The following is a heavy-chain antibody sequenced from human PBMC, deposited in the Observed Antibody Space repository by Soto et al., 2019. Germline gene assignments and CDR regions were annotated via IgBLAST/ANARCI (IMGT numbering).Heavy chain of an antibody. V-gene: IGHV3-23*01. CDR1: GFTFSSYA. J-gene: IGHJ4*02. CDR2: ISGSGGST. CDR3: AKDATVKQWLPPYYFDY. Sequence: EVQLLESGGGLVQPGGYLRLSCAASGFTFSSYAMSWVRQAPGKGLEWVSAISGSGGSTYYADSVKGRFTISRDNSKNTLYLQMNSLRAEDTAVYYCAKDATVKQWLPPYYFDYWGQGTLVTVSS. D-gene: IGHD6-19*01.